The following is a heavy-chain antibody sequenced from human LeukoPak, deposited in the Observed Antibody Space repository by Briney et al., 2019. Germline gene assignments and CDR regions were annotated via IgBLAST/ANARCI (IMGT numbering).Heavy chain of an antibody. D-gene: IGHD3-9*01. J-gene: IGHJ4*02. Sequence: PGGSLRLSCAASGFTFSDYYMIWIRQAPGKGLEWVSYISSSGSTIYYADSVKGRFTISRDNAKNSLYLQMNSLRAEDTAVYYCARSTSRGRYFDWPTEFDYWGQGTLVTVSS. CDR2: ISSSGSTI. CDR1: GFTFSDYY. V-gene: IGHV3-11*01. CDR3: ARSTSRGRYFDWPTEFDY.